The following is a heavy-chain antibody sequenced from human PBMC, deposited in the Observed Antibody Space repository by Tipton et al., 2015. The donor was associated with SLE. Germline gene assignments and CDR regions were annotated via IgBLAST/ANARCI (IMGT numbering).Heavy chain of an antibody. D-gene: IGHD6-19*01. CDR3: ASGAPTPTPPHETRATIAVATSKNHFPRRRTSGTAAATAVYYCARAIAYQQLAPMDV. Sequence: TLSLTCTVSGGSISSGSYYWSWIRQPAGKGLEWIGRIYTSGSTNYNPSLKSRVTISVDTSKNQFSLKLSSVTAADTAVYYCASGAPTPTPPHETRATIAVATSKNHFPRRRTSGTAAATAVYYCARAIAYQQLAPMDVWGKGTTVTVSS. J-gene: IGHJ6*03. CDR2: IYTSGST. V-gene: IGHV4-61*02. CDR1: GGSISSGSYY.